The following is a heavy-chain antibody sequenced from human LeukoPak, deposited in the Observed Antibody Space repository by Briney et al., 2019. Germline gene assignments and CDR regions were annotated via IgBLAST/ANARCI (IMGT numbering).Heavy chain of an antibody. CDR3: AKGAWGAAAGKQVDY. CDR2: INWNSDSI. V-gene: IGHV3-9*03. D-gene: IGHD6-13*01. J-gene: IGHJ4*02. Sequence: GGSLRLSCAVSGFTFDDYAMHWVRQVPGKGLEWVSGINWNSDSIGYADSVKGRFTTSRDNAKNSLYLQMNSLRAEDMALYYCAKGAWGAAAGKQVDYSGQGTLVTVSS. CDR1: GFTFDDYA.